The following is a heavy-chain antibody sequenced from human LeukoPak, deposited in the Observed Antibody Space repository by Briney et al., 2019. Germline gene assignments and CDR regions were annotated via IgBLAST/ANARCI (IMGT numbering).Heavy chain of an antibody. V-gene: IGHV3-7*01. J-gene: IGHJ4*02. CDR3: ARPTEYSSSSKY. CDR2: IKQDGSEK. CDR1: GFTFYNYW. D-gene: IGHD6-6*01. Sequence: PAGGSLRLSCAASGFTFYNYWMTWVRQAPGKGLEWVANIKQDGSEKYYVDSVKGRFTISRDNAKNSLYLQMNSLRAEDTAIYYCARPTEYSSSSKYWGQGTLVTVSS.